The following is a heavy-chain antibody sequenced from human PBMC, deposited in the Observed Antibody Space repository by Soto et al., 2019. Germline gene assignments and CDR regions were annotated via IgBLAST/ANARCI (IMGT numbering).Heavy chain of an antibody. Sequence: QLQLQESGPGLVKPSETLSLTCTVSGGSISSSSYYWGWIRQPPGKGLEWIGSIYYSGSTYYNPSLKSRVTISVDTSKDQFSLKLSSVTVADTAVYYCASCGSIAVAGTIDYWGQGTLVTVSS. V-gene: IGHV4-39*01. CDR2: IYYSGST. D-gene: IGHD6-19*01. J-gene: IGHJ4*02. CDR3: ASCGSIAVAGTIDY. CDR1: GGSISSSSYY.